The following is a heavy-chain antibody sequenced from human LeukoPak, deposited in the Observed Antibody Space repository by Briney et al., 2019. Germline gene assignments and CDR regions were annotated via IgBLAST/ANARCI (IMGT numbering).Heavy chain of an antibody. CDR2: IWYDGSTK. Sequence: PGRSLRLSCAASGFTFSNHVMHWVRRTPGKGLEWLAVIWYDGSTKYYADSVKGRFTISRDNSGNTVFLHMNSLRAEDTAFYFCARDRKTGNYYPDYWGRGNLVTVSS. V-gene: IGHV3-33*01. D-gene: IGHD1-7*01. CDR3: ARDRKTGNYYPDY. J-gene: IGHJ4*02. CDR1: GFTFSNHV.